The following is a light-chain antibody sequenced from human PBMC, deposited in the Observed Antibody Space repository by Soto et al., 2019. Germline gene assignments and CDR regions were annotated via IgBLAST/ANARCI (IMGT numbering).Light chain of an antibody. Sequence: QSVLTQPPSASGTPGQRVTISCSGSSSNIGSNTVNWYQQLPGTAPKLLIYSNNQRPSGVPDRFPGSKSGTSASLAISGLQSEDEADYYCAAWDDSLNGPHGVFGGGTKLTVL. V-gene: IGLV1-44*01. J-gene: IGLJ3*02. CDR3: AAWDDSLNGPHGV. CDR2: SNN. CDR1: SSNIGSNT.